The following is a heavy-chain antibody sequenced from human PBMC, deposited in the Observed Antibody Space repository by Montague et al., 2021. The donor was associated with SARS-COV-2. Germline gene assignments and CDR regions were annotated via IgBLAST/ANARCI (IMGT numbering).Heavy chain of an antibody. CDR3: ARVLTIAAPLFDY. V-gene: IGHV4-59*08. D-gene: IGHD6-13*01. CDR1: GGSISSYY. J-gene: IGHJ4*02. Sequence: LVKPTQTLSLTCTVSGGSISSYYWSWIRQPPGKGLEWIGYIYYSGSTNYNPSLKSRVTISVDTSKNQFSLKLSSVTAADTAVYYCARVLTIAAPLFDYWGQGTLVTVSS. CDR2: IYYSGST.